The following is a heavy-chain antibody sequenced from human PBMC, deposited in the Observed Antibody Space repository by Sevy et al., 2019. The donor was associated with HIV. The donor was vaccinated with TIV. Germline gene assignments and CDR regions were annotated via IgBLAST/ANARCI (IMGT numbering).Heavy chain of an antibody. J-gene: IGHJ6*03. CDR1: GFSFSSYS. V-gene: IGHV3-48*02. CDR2: ISSSSSTI. D-gene: IGHD3-22*01. CDR3: AREGYYYDSSGYSYYYMDV. Sequence: GGSLRLSCAASGFSFSSYSMNWVSQAPGKGLEWVSYISSSSSTIYYADSVKGRFTISRDNAKNSLYLQMNSLRDEDTAVYYCAREGYYYDSSGYSYYYMDVWGKGTTVTVSS.